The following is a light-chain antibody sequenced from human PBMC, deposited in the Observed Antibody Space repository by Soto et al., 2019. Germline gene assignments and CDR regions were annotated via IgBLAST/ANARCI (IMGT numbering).Light chain of an antibody. J-gene: IGKJ2*01. CDR2: GAS. V-gene: IGKV3-15*01. CDR1: QSVSSN. Sequence: EIGMTQSPATLSVSPGETATLSSMASQSVSSNLAWYQQKPGQAPRLLIYGASTRATGIPARFSGSGSGTEFTLTISSLQSEDFAVYYCQQYNNWPPYTFGQGTKLEIK. CDR3: QQYNNWPPYT.